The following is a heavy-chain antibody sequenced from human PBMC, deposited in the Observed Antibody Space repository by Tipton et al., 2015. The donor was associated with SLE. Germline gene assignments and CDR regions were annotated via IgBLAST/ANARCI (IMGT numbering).Heavy chain of an antibody. J-gene: IGHJ6*03. V-gene: IGHV4-34*01. Sequence: LRLSCAVYGGSFSGYYWSWIRQPPGKGLEWIGEINHSGSTNSNPSPKSRVTISVDTSKNQFSLKLSSVTAADTAVYYCARQGPLWYYYYYMDVWVKGTTVAVS. CDR2: INHSGST. CDR3: ARQGPLWYYYYYMDV. D-gene: IGHD3-10*01. CDR1: GGSFSGYY.